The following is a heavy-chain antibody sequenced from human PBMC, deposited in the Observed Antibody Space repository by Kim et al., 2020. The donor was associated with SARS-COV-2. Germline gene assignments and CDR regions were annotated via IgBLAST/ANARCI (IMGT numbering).Heavy chain of an antibody. J-gene: IGHJ4*02. CDR2: ISSSSSYI. Sequence: GGSLRLSCAASGFTFSSYSMNWVRQAPGKGLEWVSSISSSSSYIYYADSVKGRFTISRDNAKNSLYLQMNSLRAEDTAVYYCARDRRYCSSTSCRKPNVGYWGQGTLVTVSS. V-gene: IGHV3-21*01. CDR3: ARDRRYCSSTSCRKPNVGY. D-gene: IGHD2-2*01. CDR1: GFTFSSYS.